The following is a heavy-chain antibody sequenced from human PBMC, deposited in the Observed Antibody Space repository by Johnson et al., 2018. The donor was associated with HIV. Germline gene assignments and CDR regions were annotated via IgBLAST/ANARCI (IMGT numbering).Heavy chain of an antibody. J-gene: IGHJ3*01. CDR1: GFTFSDYY. CDR3: TTDLPYCSGHDCYNAFDL. D-gene: IGHD2-15*01. Sequence: QVQLVESGGGLVKPGGSLRLSCAASGFTFSDYYMSWIRQAPGKGLEWVAVISYDGSNKYYADSVKGRFTISRDNSKNTLYLQMNSLKTEDTAVYYCTTDLPYCSGHDCYNAFDLWGQGTTVIVSS. V-gene: IGHV3-30-3*01. CDR2: ISYDGSNK.